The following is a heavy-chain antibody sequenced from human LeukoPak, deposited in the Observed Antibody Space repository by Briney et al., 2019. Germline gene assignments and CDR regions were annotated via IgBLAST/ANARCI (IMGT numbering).Heavy chain of an antibody. D-gene: IGHD3-3*01. CDR1: GYSFPRYW. CDR2: IYPGDSDP. V-gene: IGHV5-51*01. J-gene: IGHJ4*02. CDR3: ARQSDLSRPVDY. Sequence: AGESLKISCKGSGYSFPRYWIGWVRQMPGKGLEWMGIIYPGDSDPRYSPSFQGQVTISADKSISTAYLQWSSLKASDTAMYYCARQSDLSRPVDYWGQGTLVTVSS.